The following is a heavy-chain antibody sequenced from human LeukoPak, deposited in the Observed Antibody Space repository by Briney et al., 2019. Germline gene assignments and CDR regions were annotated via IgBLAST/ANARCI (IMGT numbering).Heavy chain of an antibody. V-gene: IGHV3-23*01. D-gene: IGHD3-16*02. CDR3: AKADYYDYVWGSYRPNYFDY. Sequence: GGSLRLSCAASGFTFSSYAMSWVRQAPGKGLEWVSAISGSGGSTYYADSVKGRFTISRDNSKNTLYLQMNSLRAEDTAVYYCAKADYYDYVWGSYRPNYFDYWGQGTLVTVSS. J-gene: IGHJ4*02. CDR1: GFTFSSYA. CDR2: ISGSGGST.